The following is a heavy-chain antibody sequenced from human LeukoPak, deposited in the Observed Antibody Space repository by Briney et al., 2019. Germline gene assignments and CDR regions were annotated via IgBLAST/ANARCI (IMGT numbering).Heavy chain of an antibody. J-gene: IGHJ1*01. V-gene: IGHV3-23*01. Sequence: GGSLRLSCAASGFTFSSYSMNWVRQAPGKGLEWVSAISGSGGSTYYADSVKGRFTISRDNSKNTLYLQMNSLRAEDTAVYYCAKSTGAGDYGYFQHWGQGTLVTVSS. D-gene: IGHD4-17*01. CDR2: ISGSGGST. CDR1: GFTFSSYS. CDR3: AKSTGAGDYGYFQH.